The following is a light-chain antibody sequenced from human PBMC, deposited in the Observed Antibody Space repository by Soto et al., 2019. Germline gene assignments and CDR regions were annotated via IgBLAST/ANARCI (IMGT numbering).Light chain of an antibody. CDR2: DAS. CDR1: QDISNY. V-gene: IGKV1-33*01. CDR3: QQYDNLPLT. Sequence: DIQMTQSPSSLSASVGDRVTITCQASQDISNYLNWYQQKPGKAPKLLIYDASNLETGVPSRFXXSGSGTDXTFTISXXQPEDIATYYCQQYDNLPLTFGGGTKVEIK. J-gene: IGKJ4*01.